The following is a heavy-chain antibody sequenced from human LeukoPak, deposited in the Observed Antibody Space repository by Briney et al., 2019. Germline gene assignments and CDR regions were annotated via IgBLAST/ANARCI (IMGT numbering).Heavy chain of an antibody. CDR2: IFYSGST. J-gene: IGHJ4*02. V-gene: IGHV4-39*07. CDR1: GGSISTSNYY. Sequence: SETLSLTCTVSGGSISTSNYYWGWIRQPPGKGLEWIGNIFYSGSTYYNPSLKSRVTISVDTSKNQFSLKLSSVTAADTAVYYCATDMSGRIDYWGQGTLVTVSS. D-gene: IGHD2-8*02. CDR3: ATDMSGRIDY.